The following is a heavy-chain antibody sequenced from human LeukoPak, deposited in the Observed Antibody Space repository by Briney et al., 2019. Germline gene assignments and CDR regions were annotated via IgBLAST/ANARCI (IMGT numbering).Heavy chain of an antibody. D-gene: IGHD3-9*01. CDR3: AKDIGAALDWSFDY. CDR2: ISWNSGSI. CDR1: GFTFDDYA. V-gene: IGHV3-9*01. Sequence: GGSLRLSCAASGFTFDDYAVHWVRQAPGKGLEWVSGISWNSGSIGYADSVKGRFTISRDNAKNSLYLQMNSLRAEDTALYYCAKDIGAALDWSFDYWGQGTMVTVSS. J-gene: IGHJ4*02.